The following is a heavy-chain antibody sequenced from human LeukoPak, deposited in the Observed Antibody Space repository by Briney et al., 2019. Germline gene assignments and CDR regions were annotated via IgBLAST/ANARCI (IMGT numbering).Heavy chain of an antibody. CDR1: GFTFDDYA. D-gene: IGHD3/OR15-3a*01. J-gene: IGHJ5*02. Sequence: GGSLRLSCAASGFTFDDYAMHWVRHVPGKGLEWVSGISWNSGSTGYAGSVKGRFTMSRDNTKNSLYLQMSSLTPDDTALYYCVRGNFGPAQWFDPWGQGTLVTVSS. CDR2: ISWNSGST. CDR3: VRGNFGPAQWFDP. V-gene: IGHV3-9*01.